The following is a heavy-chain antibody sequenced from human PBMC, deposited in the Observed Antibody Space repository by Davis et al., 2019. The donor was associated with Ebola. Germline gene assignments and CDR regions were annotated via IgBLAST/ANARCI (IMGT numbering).Heavy chain of an antibody. D-gene: IGHD3-10*02. CDR1: SGSIGSYY. CDR2: IYYSGGT. Sequence: PGGSLRLSCTVSSGSIGSYYWSWIRQPPGKGLEYIGYIYYSGGTNYSPSLKSRVTISVDTSKNQFSLKLTSVTTADTAVYYCARIIFGFSGANKGRFDPWGPGTLVTVSS. J-gene: IGHJ5*02. CDR3: ARIIFGFSGANKGRFDP. V-gene: IGHV4-59*01.